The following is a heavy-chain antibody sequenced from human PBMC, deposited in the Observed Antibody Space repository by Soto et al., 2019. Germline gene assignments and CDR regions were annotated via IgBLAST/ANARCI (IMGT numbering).Heavy chain of an antibody. D-gene: IGHD3-22*01. V-gene: IGHV3-23*01. J-gene: IGHJ4*02. CDR2: ITGNGDTT. CDR3: AKIDGYFDY. Sequence: VRLSCAGSGFTFINTGMSWVRQAPGQGLEWVSAITGNGDTTYYADSVKGRFTISRDNSKSTLYLQMNSLRAEDTAVYYCAKIDGYFDYWGQGTLVTVSS. CDR1: GFTFINTG.